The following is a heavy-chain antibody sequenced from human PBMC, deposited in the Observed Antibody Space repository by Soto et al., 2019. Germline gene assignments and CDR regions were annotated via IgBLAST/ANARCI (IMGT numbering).Heavy chain of an antibody. V-gene: IGHV4-34*01. CDR2: INHSGST. CDR1: GGSFSGYY. Sequence: SETLSLTCAVYGGSFSGYYWTWIRQPPGTGLEWIGEINHSGSTNYNPSLKSRVTISVDTSKNQFSLKLTSVTAADTAVYYYARDKITGLFDYWGQGTLVT. D-gene: IGHD2-8*02. CDR3: ARDKITGLFDY. J-gene: IGHJ4*02.